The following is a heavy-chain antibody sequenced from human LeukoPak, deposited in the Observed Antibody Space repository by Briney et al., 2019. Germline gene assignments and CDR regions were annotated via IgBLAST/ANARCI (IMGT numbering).Heavy chain of an antibody. CDR1: GFTVSSNY. CDR3: ARDLQWNALDS. Sequence: PGGSLRLSCAASGFTVSSNYMTWVRQAPGKGLEWVAHIEQNGGEQYYVDSVRGRFTISRVNAKNSLFLQMNSLRDEDTAVYYCARDLQWNALDSWGQGTLVTVSS. J-gene: IGHJ4*02. V-gene: IGHV3-7*04. D-gene: IGHD6-19*01. CDR2: IEQNGGEQ.